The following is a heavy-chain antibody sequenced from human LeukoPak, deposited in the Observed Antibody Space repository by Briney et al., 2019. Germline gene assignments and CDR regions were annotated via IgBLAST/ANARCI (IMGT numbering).Heavy chain of an antibody. CDR3: AKDESTGGFAPGYFYGMGV. Sequence: PGRSLRLSCVVSGFSFDDYGMHCGRQAPGKGLERVSGIIWSGTTTVYADSVKGRFTISRDSAKNSLYLQMDSLRVEDTGLYYCAKDESTGGFAPGYFYGMGVWGQGTTVTVSS. J-gene: IGHJ6*02. D-gene: IGHD3-16*01. CDR2: IIWSGTTT. V-gene: IGHV3-9*01. CDR1: GFSFDDYG.